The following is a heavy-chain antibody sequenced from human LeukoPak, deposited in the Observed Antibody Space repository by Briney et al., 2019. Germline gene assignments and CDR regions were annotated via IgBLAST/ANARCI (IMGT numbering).Heavy chain of an antibody. CDR3: ASRNYYDSSGYHDAFDI. Sequence: GGSLRLSCAASGFTFSSYNMNWVRQAPGKGLEWVSSITSGSSYIYYADSVKGRFTISRDNAKNSLYLQMNSLRAEDTAVYYCASRNYYDSSGYHDAFDIWGQGTMVTVSS. CDR2: ITSGSSYI. CDR1: GFTFSSYN. D-gene: IGHD3-22*01. V-gene: IGHV3-21*04. J-gene: IGHJ3*02.